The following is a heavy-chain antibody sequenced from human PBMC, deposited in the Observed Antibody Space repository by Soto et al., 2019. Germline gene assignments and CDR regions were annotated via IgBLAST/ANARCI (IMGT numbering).Heavy chain of an antibody. CDR1: GFTFSSYA. D-gene: IGHD6-13*01. Sequence: GGSLRLSCAASGFTFSSYAMHWVRQAPGKGLEWVAVISYDGSNKYYADSVKGRFTISRDNSKNTLYLQMNSLRAEDTAVYYCARDLTFSSSWYNGEQGWFAPWGQGTLVTVSS. J-gene: IGHJ5*02. CDR3: ARDLTFSSSWYNGEQGWFAP. V-gene: IGHV3-30-3*01. CDR2: ISYDGSNK.